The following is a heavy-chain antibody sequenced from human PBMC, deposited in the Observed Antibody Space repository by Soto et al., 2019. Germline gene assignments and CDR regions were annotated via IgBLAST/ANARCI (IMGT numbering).Heavy chain of an antibody. V-gene: IGHV2-5*02. J-gene: IGHJ4*02. D-gene: IGHD5-12*01. CDR1: GFSPSSIGMG. CDR2: IYWDYDK. Sequence: QITVKESGLRLGNPPEPLPLTCTFSGFSPSSIGMGVGWIRQPPGKALEWLAPIYWDYDKGYTPSLSSRLTITKDPSKNQVDLTMTNMDPVDTATYYCARLTRGVYDLDRLWEKFDYWGQGTLVTVSS. CDR3: ARLTRGVYDLDRLWEKFDY.